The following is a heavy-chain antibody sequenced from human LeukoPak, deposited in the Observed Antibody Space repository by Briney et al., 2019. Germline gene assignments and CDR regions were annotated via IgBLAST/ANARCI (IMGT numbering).Heavy chain of an antibody. D-gene: IGHD2-15*01. CDR3: ARRGYCSGGSCYSFDY. V-gene: IGHV4-59*01. Sequence: SETLSLTCTVSGGSISSYYWTWIRQPPGKGLEYIGHIYYSGSTNYTPSLKSRVTISVDTSKNQFSLKLSSVTAADTAVYYCARRGYCSGGSCYSFDYWGQGTLVTVSS. CDR2: IYYSGST. J-gene: IGHJ4*02. CDR1: GGSISSYY.